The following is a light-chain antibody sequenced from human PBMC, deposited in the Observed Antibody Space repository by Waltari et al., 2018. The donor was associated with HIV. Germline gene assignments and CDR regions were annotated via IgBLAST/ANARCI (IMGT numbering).Light chain of an antibody. V-gene: IGLV2-14*03. Sequence: QSALTQPASVSGSPGQSIVLTCTGSSPDIGYYAYLSWYQQYPGQAPKALIYEVTSRPSGTSSRFSGSKSATTAFLAISKLQTDDEADYFCSSYTRRGTVVFGGGTRLTVL. CDR3: SSYTRRGTVV. CDR1: SPDIGYYAY. J-gene: IGLJ2*01. CDR2: EVT.